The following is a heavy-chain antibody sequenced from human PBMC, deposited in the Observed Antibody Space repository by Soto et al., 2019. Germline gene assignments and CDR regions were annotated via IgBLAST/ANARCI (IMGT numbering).Heavy chain of an antibody. Sequence: PGGSLRLSCAASGFTVISNYMSWVLQAPGKGLEWVSVIYSGGSTYYADSVKGRFTISRHNSKNTLYLQMNSLRAEDTAVYYCARGLGWFGELFPMAFDIWGQGTMVTVSS. J-gene: IGHJ3*02. V-gene: IGHV3-53*04. CDR3: ARGLGWFGELFPMAFDI. CDR2: IYSGGST. CDR1: GFTVISNY. D-gene: IGHD3-10*01.